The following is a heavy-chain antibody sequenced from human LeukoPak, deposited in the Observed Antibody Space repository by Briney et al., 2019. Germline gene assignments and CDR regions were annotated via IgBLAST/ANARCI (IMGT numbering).Heavy chain of an antibody. CDR3: ARTYYGDYLHYYYGMDV. CDR1: GFTVSSNY. V-gene: IGHV3-53*01. CDR2: VYSGGST. Sequence: GGSLRLSCAASGFTVSSNYMSWVGPAPGKGLEWVSVVYSGGSTYYADSVKGRFTISRDNSKNTLYLQMNSLRAEDTAVYYCARTYYGDYLHYYYGMDVWGQGTPVTVSS. J-gene: IGHJ6*02. D-gene: IGHD4-17*01.